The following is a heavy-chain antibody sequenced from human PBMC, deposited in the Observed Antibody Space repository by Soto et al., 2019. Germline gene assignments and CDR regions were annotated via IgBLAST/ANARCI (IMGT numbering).Heavy chain of an antibody. V-gene: IGHV3-21*01. J-gene: IGHJ5*02. Sequence: GGSLRLSCAASGFTLSDYYMTWVRQTPGKGLEWLSSISDSGHYIYYADSVKGRFTISRDNAKNSLFLQMNSLRGEDTAVYYCARSGLALPYSASHWFDPWGHGTLVTVSS. CDR1: GFTLSDYY. CDR3: ARSGLALPYSASHWFDP. D-gene: IGHD3-22*01. CDR2: ISDSGHYI.